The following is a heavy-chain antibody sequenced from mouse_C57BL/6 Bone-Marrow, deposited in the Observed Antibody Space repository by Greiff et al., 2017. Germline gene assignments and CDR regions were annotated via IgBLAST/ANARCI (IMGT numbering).Heavy chain of an antibody. D-gene: IGHD1-1*01. Sequence: QVQLQQPGAELVKPGASVKLSCKASGYTFTSYWMHWVKQRPGQGLEWIGMIHPNSGSTNYNEKFKSKATLTVDNSSSTAYMQLSSLTSEDSAVYYCARGTLYYYGSSWYFDVWGTGTTVTVSS. CDR2: IHPNSGST. J-gene: IGHJ1*03. CDR1: GYTFTSYW. CDR3: ARGTLYYYGSSWYFDV. V-gene: IGHV1-64*01.